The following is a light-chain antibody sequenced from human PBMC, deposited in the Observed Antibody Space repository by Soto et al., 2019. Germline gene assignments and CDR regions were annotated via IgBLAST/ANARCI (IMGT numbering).Light chain of an antibody. CDR2: EVS. CDR1: SSDVGGYNY. Sequence: QSALTQPASVSGSPGQSITISCTGSSSDVGGYNYVSWYQQHPDKAPKLMIYEVSNRPSGVSNRFSGSKSGNTASLTISGLQAEDKADYYCSSYTTTKTLVFGGGTKLTVL. J-gene: IGLJ2*01. CDR3: SSYTTTKTLV. V-gene: IGLV2-14*01.